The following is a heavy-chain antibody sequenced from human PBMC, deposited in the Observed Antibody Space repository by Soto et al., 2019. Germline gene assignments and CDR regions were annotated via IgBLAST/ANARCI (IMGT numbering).Heavy chain of an antibody. CDR1: GFTFSSYG. V-gene: IGHV3-33*01. CDR3: AREGRWLQFDFDY. D-gene: IGHD5-12*01. J-gene: IGHJ4*02. Sequence: QVQLVESGGGVVQPGRSLRLSCAASGFTFSSYGMHWVRQAPGKGLEWVAVIWYDGSNKYYADSVKGRFTISRDNSKNTLYLQMNSLRAEDTAVYYCAREGRWLQFDFDYWGQGTLVTVSS. CDR2: IWYDGSNK.